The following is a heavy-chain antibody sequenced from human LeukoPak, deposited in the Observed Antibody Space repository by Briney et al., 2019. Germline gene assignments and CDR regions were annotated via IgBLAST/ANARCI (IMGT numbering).Heavy chain of an antibody. Sequence: SGTLSLTCAVSGGSISSSNWWSWVRQPPGKGLEWIGEIYHSGSTNYNPSLKSRVTISVDKSKNQFSLKLSSVTAADTAVYYCARRPMDSGIAVAASFDYWGQGTLVTVSS. CDR1: GGSISSSNW. V-gene: IGHV4-4*02. D-gene: IGHD6-19*01. J-gene: IGHJ4*02. CDR3: ARRPMDSGIAVAASFDY. CDR2: IYHSGST.